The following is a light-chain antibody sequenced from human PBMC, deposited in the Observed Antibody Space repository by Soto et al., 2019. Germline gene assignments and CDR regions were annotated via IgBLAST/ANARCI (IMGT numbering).Light chain of an antibody. J-gene: IGKJ1*01. CDR2: RSS. V-gene: IGKV1-5*03. CDR1: QTISNY. Sequence: DIQMTQSPSTLSASVGDRVTITCRASQTISNYLTWYQQRPGKAPKLLIYRSSILQNGVPSRFSVSGSGTEFTLTISSLQPDDFATYYCQQYYIYATFGQGTRVEI. CDR3: QQYYIYAT.